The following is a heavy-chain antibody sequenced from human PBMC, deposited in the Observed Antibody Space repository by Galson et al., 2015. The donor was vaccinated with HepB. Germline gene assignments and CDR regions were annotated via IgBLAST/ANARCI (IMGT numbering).Heavy chain of an antibody. CDR2: IYHSGST. J-gene: IGHJ3*02. Sequence: SETLSLTCAVSGGSISSSNWWSWVRQPPGKGLEWIGEIYHSGSTNYNPSLKSRVTISVDKSKNQFSLKLSSVTAADTAVYYCARELARIVVVVDAFDIWGQGTMVTVSS. D-gene: IGHD3-22*01. V-gene: IGHV4-4*02. CDR3: ARELARIVVVVDAFDI. CDR1: GGSISSSNW.